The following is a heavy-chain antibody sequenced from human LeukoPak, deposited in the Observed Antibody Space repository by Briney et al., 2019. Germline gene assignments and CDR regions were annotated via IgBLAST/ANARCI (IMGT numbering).Heavy chain of an antibody. J-gene: IGHJ4*02. CDR1: AYTFTSYD. D-gene: IGHD3-10*01. Sequence: ASVKVSCKASAYTFTSYDISWVRQATGQGLEWMGWMNPNSGNTGYAQKFQGRITMTRNTSISTAYMELSGLRSEDTAVYYCARVRYLSDYYGSGSHRGFDYWGQGTLVTVSS. CDR2: MNPNSGNT. V-gene: IGHV1-8*01. CDR3: ARVRYLSDYYGSGSHRGFDY.